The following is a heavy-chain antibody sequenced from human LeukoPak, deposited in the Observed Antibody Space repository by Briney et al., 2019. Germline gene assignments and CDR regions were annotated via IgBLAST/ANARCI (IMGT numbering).Heavy chain of an antibody. D-gene: IGHD1-1*01. J-gene: IGHJ3*02. CDR3: ARGGAGNAFDI. Sequence: SETLSLTCTVSGGSTSSYYWSWIRQPPGKGLQWIGYIYYSGSTNYNPSLKSRVTMSVDTSKNQFSLKLSSVTAADTALYYCARGGAGNAFDIWGQGTMVNVSS. CDR1: GGSTSSYY. V-gene: IGHV4-59*01. CDR2: IYYSGST.